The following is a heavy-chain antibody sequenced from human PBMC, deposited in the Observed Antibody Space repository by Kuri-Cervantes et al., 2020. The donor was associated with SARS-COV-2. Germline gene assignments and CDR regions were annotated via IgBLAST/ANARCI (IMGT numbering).Heavy chain of an antibody. V-gene: IGHV1-46*01. J-gene: IGHJ4*02. Sequence: SVKLSCKASGFTFTSSAMHWVRQAPGQGLEWVATIHPRGVSITYAQKFQGRVTMTRDTSTSTVYMELGSLNSEDTAVYYCASLVGPSTPQGADYWGQGTLVTVSS. D-gene: IGHD1-26*01. CDR3: ASLVGPSTPQGADY. CDR1: GFTFTSSA. CDR2: IHPRGVSI.